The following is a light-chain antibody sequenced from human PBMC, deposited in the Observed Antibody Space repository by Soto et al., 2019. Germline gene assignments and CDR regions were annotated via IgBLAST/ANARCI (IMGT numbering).Light chain of an antibody. CDR3: HQYGSSPKT. V-gene: IGKV3-20*01. Sequence: ETVLTQSPATLSLSPGESATLSCRASQSVSTYLAWYQQKPGQAPRLLIYDASNRVTGIPDRFSGSGSGTDFTLTISRLEPEDFAMYYCHQYGSSPKTFGQGTKVDIK. CDR1: QSVSTY. CDR2: DAS. J-gene: IGKJ1*01.